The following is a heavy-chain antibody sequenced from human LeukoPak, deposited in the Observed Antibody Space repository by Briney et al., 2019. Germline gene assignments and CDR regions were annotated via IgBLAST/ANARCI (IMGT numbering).Heavy chain of an antibody. CDR3: AREGSSWYGYFDY. Sequence: PGGSLRLSRAASGFTFSSYSMNWVRQAPGKGLEWVSSISSSSSYIYYADSVKGRFTISRDNAKNSLYLQMNSLRAEDTAVYYCAREGSSWYGYFDYWGQGTLVTVSS. J-gene: IGHJ4*02. D-gene: IGHD6-13*01. CDR1: GFTFSSYS. V-gene: IGHV3-21*01. CDR2: ISSSSSYI.